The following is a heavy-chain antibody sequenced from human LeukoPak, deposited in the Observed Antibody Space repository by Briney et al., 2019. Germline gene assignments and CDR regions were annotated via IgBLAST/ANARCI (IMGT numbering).Heavy chain of an antibody. D-gene: IGHD3-16*01. Sequence: TGGSLRLSCAASGFTFDDYGMSWVRQAPGKGLEWGSGINWNGGSTGYADSVKGRFTNSGDNAKNSLYLQMNSLRAEDTALYYCARDYLGGSYYFDYWGQGTLATVSS. CDR3: ARDYLGGSYYFDY. CDR2: INWNGGST. CDR1: GFTFDDYG. J-gene: IGHJ4*02. V-gene: IGHV3-20*04.